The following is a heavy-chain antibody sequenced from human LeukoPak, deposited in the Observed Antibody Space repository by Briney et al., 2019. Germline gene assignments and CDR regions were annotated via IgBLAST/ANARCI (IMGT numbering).Heavy chain of an antibody. Sequence: ESLKISCKGSGYSFTSYWIGWVRQMPGKGLEWMGIIYPGDSDTRYSPSFQGQVTISADKSITTAYLQWSSLKASDTAMYYCARGRDCSTTRCFGTDYWGQGTLVTVSS. CDR2: IYPGDSDT. D-gene: IGHD2-2*01. CDR3: ARGRDCSTTRCFGTDY. CDR1: GYSFTSYW. J-gene: IGHJ4*02. V-gene: IGHV5-51*01.